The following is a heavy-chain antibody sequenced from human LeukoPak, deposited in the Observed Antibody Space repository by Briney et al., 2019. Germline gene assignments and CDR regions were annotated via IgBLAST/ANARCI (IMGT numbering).Heavy chain of an antibody. V-gene: IGHV3-30-3*01. D-gene: IGHD6-6*01. CDR1: GFTFSSYA. J-gene: IGHJ4*02. CDR2: ISYDGSNK. Sequence: GGSLRLSCAASGFTFSSYAMHWVRQAPGKGLEWVAVISYDGSNKYYADSVKGRFTISRGNSKNTLYLQMNSLRAEDTAVYYCARDVNTKYSSSSDHPHYWGQGTLVTVSS. CDR3: ARDVNTKYSSSSDHPHY.